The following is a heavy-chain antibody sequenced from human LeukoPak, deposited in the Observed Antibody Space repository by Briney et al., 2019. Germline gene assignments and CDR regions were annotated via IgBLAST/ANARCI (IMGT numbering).Heavy chain of an antibody. V-gene: IGHV4-38-2*02. CDR3: ARDLSNFWSGLNSFDP. Sequence: SETLSLTCTVSGYSISSGYFWGWIRQPPGKGLEWMGSIYHTGSTYYNASLKSRVTISVDASKNQISLKLNSVTAADTAVYYCARDLSNFWSGLNSFDPWGQGTLVTVSS. D-gene: IGHD3-3*01. CDR1: GYSISSGYF. J-gene: IGHJ5*02. CDR2: IYHTGST.